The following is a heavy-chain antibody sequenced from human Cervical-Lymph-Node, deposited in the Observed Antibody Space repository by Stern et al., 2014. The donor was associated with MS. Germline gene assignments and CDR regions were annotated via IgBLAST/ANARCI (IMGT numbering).Heavy chain of an antibody. V-gene: IGHV1-46*01. Sequence: VQLVQSGAEVKKPGASVKVSCKASGHTFITYSMNWVRQAPGQGLEWMGIINPSGESSSYAQRFQGRVTMTRDTSTSTVYMELSSLRSDDTAVYYCATGGAAPRYFDLWGRGTLVTVSS. CDR1: GHTFITYS. D-gene: IGHD3-10*01. CDR3: ATGGAAPRYFDL. J-gene: IGHJ2*01. CDR2: INPSGESS.